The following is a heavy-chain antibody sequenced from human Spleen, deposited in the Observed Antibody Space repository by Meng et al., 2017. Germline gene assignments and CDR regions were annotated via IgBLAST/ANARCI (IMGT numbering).Heavy chain of an antibody. D-gene: IGHD3-3*01. CDR3: ARGIRFLEWLGWFDP. CDR1: GGAFSDYY. Sequence: QVQLQQWGAGLLKPSETLSLTCVVSGGAFSDYYWSWIRQPPGKGLEWIGEINHSGSTNYNPSLESRATISVDTSQNNLSLKLSSVTAADSAVYYCARGIRFLEWLGWFDPWGQGTLVTVSS. V-gene: IGHV4-34*01. J-gene: IGHJ5*02. CDR2: INHSGST.